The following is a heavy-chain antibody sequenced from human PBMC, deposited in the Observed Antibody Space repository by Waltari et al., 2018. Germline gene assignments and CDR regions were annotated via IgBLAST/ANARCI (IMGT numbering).Heavy chain of an antibody. CDR2: INSDGSST. D-gene: IGHD5-18*01. CDR3: AKEGYSYGHNWFDP. Sequence: EVQLVESGGGLVQPGGSLRLSCAASGFTFSSYWMHWVRQAPGKGLVWVSRINSDGSSTSYADSVKGRFTISRDNSKNTLYLQMNSLRAEDTAVYYCAKEGYSYGHNWFDPWGQGTLVTVSS. V-gene: IGHV3-74*01. CDR1: GFTFSSYW. J-gene: IGHJ5*02.